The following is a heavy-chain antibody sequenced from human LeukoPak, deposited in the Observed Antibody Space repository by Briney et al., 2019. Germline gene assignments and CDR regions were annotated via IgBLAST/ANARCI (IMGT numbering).Heavy chain of an antibody. CDR1: GFTFTSSA. V-gene: IGHV1-58*01. CDR3: AALKYYYDSSGYYFDY. J-gene: IGHJ4*02. Sequence: SVEVSCKASGFTFTSSAVQWVRQARGQRLEWIGWIVVGSGNTNYAQKFQERVTITRDMSTSTAYMELSSLRSEDTAVYYCAALKYYYDSSGYYFDYWGQGTLVIVSS. D-gene: IGHD3-22*01. CDR2: IVVGSGNT.